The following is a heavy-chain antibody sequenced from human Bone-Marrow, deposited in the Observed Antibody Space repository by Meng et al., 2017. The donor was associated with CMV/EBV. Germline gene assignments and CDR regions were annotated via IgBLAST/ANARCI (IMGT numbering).Heavy chain of an antibody. CDR1: GFTFSSYW. CDR2: ISGSGGST. D-gene: IGHD2-2*01. V-gene: IGHV3-23*01. Sequence: GESLKISCAASGFTFSSYWMSWVRQAPGKGLEWVSAISGSGGSTYYADPVKGRFTISRDNSKNTLYLQMNSLRAEDTAVYYCARDWLSDIVVVPAAIFDYWGQGTLVTGSS. CDR3: ARDWLSDIVVVPAAIFDY. J-gene: IGHJ4*02.